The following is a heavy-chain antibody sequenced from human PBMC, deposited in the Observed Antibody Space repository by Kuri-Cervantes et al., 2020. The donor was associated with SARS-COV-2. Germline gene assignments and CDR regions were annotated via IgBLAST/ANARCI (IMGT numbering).Heavy chain of an antibody. J-gene: IGHJ6*03. CDR2: ISYDGNNK. CDR3: ARDAHCSSTSCYTRGYYYYYMDV. CDR1: GFTFTSHA. D-gene: IGHD2-2*02. V-gene: IGHV3-30*03. Sequence: GESLKISCAVSGFTFTSHAMHWVRQAPGSGLEWVALISYDGNNKFYADSVKGRFTISRDNAKNSLYLQMNSLRAEDTAVYYCARDAHCSSTSCYTRGYYYYYMDVWDKGTTVTVSS.